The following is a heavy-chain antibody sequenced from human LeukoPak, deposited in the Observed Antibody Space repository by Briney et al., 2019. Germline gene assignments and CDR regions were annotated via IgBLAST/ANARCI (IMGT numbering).Heavy chain of an antibody. D-gene: IGHD5-18*01. J-gene: IGHJ4*02. V-gene: IGHV4-4*09. CDR1: GGSISSYY. Sequence: SETLSLTCTVSGGSISSYYWSWIRQPPGKGLEWIGYIYTSGSTNYNPSLKSRVTISVDTSKNQFSLKLGSVTAADTAVYYCARAGYSYGLTFDYWGQGTLVTVSS. CDR2: IYTSGST. CDR3: ARAGYSYGLTFDY.